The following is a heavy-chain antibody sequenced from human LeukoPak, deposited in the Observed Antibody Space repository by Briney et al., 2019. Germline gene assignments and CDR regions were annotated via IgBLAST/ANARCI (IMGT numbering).Heavy chain of an antibody. CDR2: IIPIFGTA. D-gene: IGHD4-23*01. CDR3: ARSGDYGGQPDY. J-gene: IGHJ4*02. CDR1: GGTFSSYA. Sequence: ASVKVSCKASGGTFSSYAISWVRQAPGQGLEWMGGIIPIFGTANYAQKFQGRVAITADESTSTAYMELSSLRSEDTAVYCCARSGDYGGQPDYWGQGTLVTVSS. V-gene: IGHV1-69*13.